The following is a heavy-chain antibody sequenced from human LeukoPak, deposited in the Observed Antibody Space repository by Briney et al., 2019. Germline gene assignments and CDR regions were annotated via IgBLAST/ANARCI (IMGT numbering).Heavy chain of an antibody. Sequence: GESLRLSCAVSGFTFSSYWMNWVRQAPGKGLEWVASIKQDGGEKSYVDSVKRRFTISRDNAKNSLYMQMSSLRAEDTAVYYCARDGTAAGLYFDLWGQGTLVTVSS. V-gene: IGHV3-7*01. D-gene: IGHD6-13*01. CDR3: ARDGTAAGLYFDL. CDR1: GFTFSSYW. CDR2: IKQDGGEK. J-gene: IGHJ4*01.